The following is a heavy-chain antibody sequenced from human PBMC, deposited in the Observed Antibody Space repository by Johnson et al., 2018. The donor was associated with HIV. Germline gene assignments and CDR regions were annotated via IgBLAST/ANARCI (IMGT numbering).Heavy chain of an antibody. Sequence: VQLVESGGGVVRPGGSLRLSCAASGFTFSMYAMHWVRQPPGKGLVWVSRTNTDGSATPYPDSVKGRFTISRDNAKNSLYLQMNSLRAEDTAVYYCARAYYTFWSGYDAFDIWGQGTMVTVSS. D-gene: IGHD3-3*01. V-gene: IGHV3-74*02. J-gene: IGHJ3*02. CDR1: GFTFSMYA. CDR2: TNTDGSAT. CDR3: ARAYYTFWSGYDAFDI.